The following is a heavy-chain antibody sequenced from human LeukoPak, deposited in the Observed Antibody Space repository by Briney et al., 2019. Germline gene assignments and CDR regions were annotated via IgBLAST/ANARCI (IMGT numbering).Heavy chain of an antibody. J-gene: IGHJ3*02. CDR3: ARRIAANAFDI. CDR2: MSYDGTNK. Sequence: ERSLRLSCAASGFTFSTYRIHWVRQAPGKGLEWVAVMSYDGTNKYYADSVKGRFTISRDNSKNTLYLQMNSLRTEDTAVYYCARRIAANAFDIWGQGTMVTVSS. CDR1: GFTFSTYR. V-gene: IGHV3-30-3*01. D-gene: IGHD2-21*01.